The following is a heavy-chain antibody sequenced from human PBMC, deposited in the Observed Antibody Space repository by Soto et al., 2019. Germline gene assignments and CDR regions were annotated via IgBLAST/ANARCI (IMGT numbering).Heavy chain of an antibody. V-gene: IGHV4-39*01. CDR2: MFYSGLT. CDR3: APLTVSLSGPYGIHV. J-gene: IGHJ6*02. D-gene: IGHD2-15*01. CDR1: GYSVSSSDYY. Sequence: SETLSLTCSVSGYSVSSSDYYWAWIRQPPGKGLEWIGSMFYSGLTYYNPSLKSRVTLSVDTSKNQFSVRLNSVTATDTAVYYCAPLTVSLSGPYGIHVWGQGTTVTVSS.